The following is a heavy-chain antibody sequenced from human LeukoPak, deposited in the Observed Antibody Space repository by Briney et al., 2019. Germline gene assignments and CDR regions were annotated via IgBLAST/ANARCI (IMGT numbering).Heavy chain of an antibody. V-gene: IGHV4-39*01. CDR2: IYYSGST. J-gene: IGHJ4*02. Sequence: SETLSLTCTVSGGSFTYSTYFWAWIRQPPGKGLEWIGTIYYSGSTCYNPSLKSRVTISVDTSKNQFSLRLSSVTAADTAVYYCARHPDSSGYFLFDYWGQGTLVTVSS. CDR3: ARHPDSSGYFLFDY. D-gene: IGHD3-22*01. CDR1: GGSFTYSTYF.